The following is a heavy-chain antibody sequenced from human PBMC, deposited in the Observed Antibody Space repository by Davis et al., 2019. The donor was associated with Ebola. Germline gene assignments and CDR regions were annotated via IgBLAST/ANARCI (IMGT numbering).Heavy chain of an antibody. Sequence: PSETLSLTCDISGDSVSRNSAWTWTRQSPSRGLEWLGRTYFSSKWFADYAVSVKSRIIINPDTSKNQLSLQLNSVTPEDTAVYYGARGWLRTGFDSWGQGTMVTVSS. CDR1: GDSVSRNSA. V-gene: IGHV6-1*01. J-gene: IGHJ3*02. D-gene: IGHD3/OR15-3a*01. CDR2: TYFSSKWFA. CDR3: ARGWLRTGFDS.